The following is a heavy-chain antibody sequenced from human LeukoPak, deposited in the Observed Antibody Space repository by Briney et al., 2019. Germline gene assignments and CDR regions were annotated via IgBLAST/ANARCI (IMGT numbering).Heavy chain of an antibody. V-gene: IGHV1-69*04. Sequence: ASVKVSCKASGGTFSSYAISWVRQAPGQGLEWMGRIIPILGIANYAQKFQGRVTITADKSTSTAYMELSSLRSEDTAVYYCARVPPIFAGTDAFDIWGQGTMVTVSS. CDR2: IIPILGIA. CDR3: ARVPPIFAGTDAFDI. D-gene: IGHD3-9*01. J-gene: IGHJ3*02. CDR1: GGTFSSYA.